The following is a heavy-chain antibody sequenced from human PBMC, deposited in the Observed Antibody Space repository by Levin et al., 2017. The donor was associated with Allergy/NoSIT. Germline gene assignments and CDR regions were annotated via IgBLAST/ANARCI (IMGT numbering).Heavy chain of an antibody. Sequence: AGESLKISCKASGYTFTSYGISWVRQAPGQGLEWLGWISPYNVSPNYAQRVQGRVTMTTDTSTNTAYMELRSLSSDDTAMYYCARSSDGSYYYGMDVWGQGTTVTVSS. D-gene: IGHD3-10*01. CDR2: ISPYNVSP. V-gene: IGHV1-18*01. J-gene: IGHJ6*02. CDR3: ARSSDGSYYYGMDV. CDR1: GYTFTSYG.